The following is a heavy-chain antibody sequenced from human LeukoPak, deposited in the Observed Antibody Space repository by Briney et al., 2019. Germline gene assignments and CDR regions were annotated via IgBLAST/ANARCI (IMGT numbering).Heavy chain of an antibody. V-gene: IGHV3-30*18. J-gene: IGHJ6*02. CDR2: ISYDGSNK. D-gene: IGHD4-17*01. Sequence: GRSLRLSCAASGFTFSSYGMHWVRQAPGKGLEWVAVISYDGSNKYYADSVKGRFTISRDNSKDTLYLQMNSLRAEDTAVYYCAKDSWRSTTVTTRGIYYYYGMDVWGQGTTVTVSS. CDR3: AKDSWRSTTVTTRGIYYYYGMDV. CDR1: GFTFSSYG.